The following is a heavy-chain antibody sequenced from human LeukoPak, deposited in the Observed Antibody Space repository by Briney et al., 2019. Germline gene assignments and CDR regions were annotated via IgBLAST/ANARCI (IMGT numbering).Heavy chain of an antibody. D-gene: IGHD3-22*01. Sequence: GGSLRLSCAASGFTFSSYEMNWVRQAPGKGLEWVSAISGSGGSTYYADSVKGRFTISRDNSKNTLYLQMNSLRAEDTAVYYCAKVDYYDSSGYYYKWSFDYWGQGTLVTVSS. CDR3: AKVDYYDSSGYYYKWSFDY. V-gene: IGHV3-23*01. CDR2: ISGSGGST. J-gene: IGHJ4*02. CDR1: GFTFSSYE.